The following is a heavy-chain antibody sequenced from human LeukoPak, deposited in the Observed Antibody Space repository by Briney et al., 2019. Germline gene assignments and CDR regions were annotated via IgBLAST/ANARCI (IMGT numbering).Heavy chain of an antibody. CDR3: ARGEYYYDSSGPAYFDY. J-gene: IGHJ4*02. Sequence: ASVKVSCKASGYTFTGYYVHWVRQAPGQGLEWMGWINPNSGGTNYAQKFQGRVTMTRDTSISTAYMELSRLRSDDTAVYYCARGEYYYDSSGPAYFDYWGQGTLVTVSS. D-gene: IGHD3-22*01. CDR1: GYTFTGYY. CDR2: INPNSGGT. V-gene: IGHV1-2*02.